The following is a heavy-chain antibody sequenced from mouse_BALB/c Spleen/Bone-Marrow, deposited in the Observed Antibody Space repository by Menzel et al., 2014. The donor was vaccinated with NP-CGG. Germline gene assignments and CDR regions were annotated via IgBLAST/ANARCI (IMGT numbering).Heavy chain of an antibody. D-gene: IGHD2-2*01. J-gene: IGHJ1*01. CDR2: IDPYYGGT. CDR1: GYSFTGYS. CDR3: ASYGYDYWYFDV. Sequence: VQLKHSGPELEKPGASVKISCKASGYSFTGYSMNWVKQSIGKSLEWIGNIDPYYGGTSYNQKFKGKATLTVDKSSSTAYMQLKSLTSEDSAIYYCASYGYDYWYFDVWGAGTTVTVSS. V-gene: IGHV1-39*01.